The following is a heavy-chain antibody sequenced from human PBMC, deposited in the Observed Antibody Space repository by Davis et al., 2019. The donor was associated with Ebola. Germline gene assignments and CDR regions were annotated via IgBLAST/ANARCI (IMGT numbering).Heavy chain of an antibody. V-gene: IGHV1-18*01. J-gene: IGHJ6*02. CDR3: AREGGASVPAAMPDYYYYGMDV. D-gene: IGHD2-2*01. Sequence: ASVKVSCKASGYTFTSYGISWVRQAPGQGLEWMGWISAYNGNTNYAQKLQGRVTMTTDTSTSTAYMELRSLRSDDTAVYYCAREGGASVPAAMPDYYYYGMDVWGQGTTVTVSS. CDR1: GYTFTSYG. CDR2: ISAYNGNT.